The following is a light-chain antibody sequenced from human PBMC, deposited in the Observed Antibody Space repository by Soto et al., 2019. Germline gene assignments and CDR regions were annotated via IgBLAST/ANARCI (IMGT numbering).Light chain of an antibody. CDR2: WAS. V-gene: IGKV4-1*01. CDR1: QSLFFSFSNKTF. J-gene: IGKJ2*01. Sequence: IVMTQSPDSLAVSLGERATITCKSSQSLFFSFSNKTFLAWYQQKPGQPPKLLIYWASTRESGVPDRFTGSGSVTDLTLTITRLQADDVAVYCCQEYRSAAPFTFGKGTKLEIK. CDR3: QEYRSAAPFT.